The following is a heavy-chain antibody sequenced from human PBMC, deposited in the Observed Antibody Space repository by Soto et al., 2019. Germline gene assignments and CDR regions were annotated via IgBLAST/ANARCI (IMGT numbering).Heavy chain of an antibody. CDR1: GFTFSSYA. Sequence: EVQLLESGGGLVQPGGSLRLSCAASGFTFSSYAMSWVRQAPGKGLEWVSAISGSGGSTYYADSVKGRFTISRDNSKNPLYLKMNSRRAEDRAVYYGAKDLTKKWELHETDHWGKETRVTVSS. J-gene: IGHJ4*02. CDR2: ISGSGGST. V-gene: IGHV3-23*01. D-gene: IGHD1-26*01. CDR3: AKDLTKKWELHETDH.